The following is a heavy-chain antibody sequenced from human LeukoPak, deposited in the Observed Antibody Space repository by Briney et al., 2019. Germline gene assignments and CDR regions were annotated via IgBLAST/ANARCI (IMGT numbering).Heavy chain of an antibody. D-gene: IGHD3-3*01. J-gene: IGHJ5*02. V-gene: IGHV1-46*01. CDR3: ARDRYYDFWSGPFDP. Sequence: VASVKVSCKASGYTFTSYYMHWVRQAPGQGLEWMGIINPSGGSTSYAQKFQGRVTMTRDTSTSTAYMELSSLRSEDTAVYYCARDRYYDFWSGPFDPWGQGTLVTVSS. CDR1: GYTFTSYY. CDR2: INPSGGST.